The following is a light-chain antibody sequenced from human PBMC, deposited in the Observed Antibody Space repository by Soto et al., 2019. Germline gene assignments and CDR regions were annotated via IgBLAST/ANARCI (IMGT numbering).Light chain of an antibody. V-gene: IGKV1-33*01. CDR3: QQYDNLPLT. CDR1: QDITNY. J-gene: IGKJ4*01. CDR2: DAS. Sequence: DIQMTQSPSSLSASVGDRVTITCQASQDITNYLHWFQQKPGKAPKLLIYDASNLETGVPSGFSGSGSGTDFTFTISSLQPEDIATYYCQQYDNLPLTFGGGTKVDIK.